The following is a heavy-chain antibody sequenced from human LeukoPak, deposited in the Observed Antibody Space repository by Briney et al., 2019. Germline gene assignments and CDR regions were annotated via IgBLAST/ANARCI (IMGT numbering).Heavy chain of an antibody. CDR1: GASSSSYY. V-gene: IGHV4-59*01. J-gene: IGHJ4*02. Sequence: SETLSLTCSVSGASSSSYYWSWIRQPPGKGLEWIGYVSYSGTTIYNPSLKSRVTISADTSKNHFSLKLSSVTAADTAIYFCARAGGGNLPFDYWGQGTLVTVSS. CDR3: ARAGGGNLPFDY. D-gene: IGHD4-23*01. CDR2: VSYSGTT.